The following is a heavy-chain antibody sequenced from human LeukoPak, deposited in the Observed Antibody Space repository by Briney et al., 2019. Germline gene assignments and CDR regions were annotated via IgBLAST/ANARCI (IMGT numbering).Heavy chain of an antibody. J-gene: IGHJ5*02. Sequence: GGSLRLSCVASGFTFSDYYMSWIRQAPGKGLEWVSYISSSGSTKFYAGSVKGRFTISRDNAENSLYLQMNSLTADDTAVYYCARDSRAPAWGQGTLVTVSS. CDR1: GFTFSDYY. V-gene: IGHV3-11*01. CDR2: ISSSGSTK. CDR3: ARDSRAPA.